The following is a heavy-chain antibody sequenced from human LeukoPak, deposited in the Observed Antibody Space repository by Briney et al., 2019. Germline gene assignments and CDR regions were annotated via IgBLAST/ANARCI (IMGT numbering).Heavy chain of an antibody. CDR1: GFTFSRNS. CDR2: ISTGGAMT. CDR3: ARDPYSGTYYPHGAFDL. V-gene: IGHV3-48*01. Sequence: QTGGSLRLSCAASGFTFSRNSMNWVRQAPGKGLEWVSYISTGGAMTYYAESVTGRFTISRDNDNNSLYLQMNSLTADDTGVYYCARDPYSGTYYPHGAFDLWGQGTMVTVSS. D-gene: IGHD1-26*01. J-gene: IGHJ3*01.